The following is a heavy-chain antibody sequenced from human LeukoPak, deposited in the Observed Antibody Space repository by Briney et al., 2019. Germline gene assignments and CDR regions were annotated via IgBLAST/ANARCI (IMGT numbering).Heavy chain of an antibody. Sequence: GGSLRLSCAASGFTVSSNYMSWVRQAPGKGLEWVANIKQDGSEKYYVDSVKGRFTISRDNAKNSLYLQMNSLRAEDTAVYYCARDKHSYCSGGSCLYAFDIWGQGTMVTVSS. CDR2: IKQDGSEK. D-gene: IGHD2-15*01. CDR3: ARDKHSYCSGGSCLYAFDI. CDR1: GFTVSSNY. J-gene: IGHJ3*02. V-gene: IGHV3-7*01.